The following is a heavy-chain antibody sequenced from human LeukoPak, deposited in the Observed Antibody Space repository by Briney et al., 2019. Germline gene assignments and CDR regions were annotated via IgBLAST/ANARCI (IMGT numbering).Heavy chain of an antibody. V-gene: IGHV1-2*02. J-gene: IGHJ4*02. Sequence: GASVKVSCKASGYTFTDYYIHWVRQAPGQDFEWMGWINPKSGGTEYAQKFQGRVTMTRDPSLSTAYMELSRLRSDDRAVFYCARASTVAGNHRPFDYWGQGTLVTVSS. D-gene: IGHD6-19*01. CDR1: GYTFTDYY. CDR2: INPKSGGT. CDR3: ARASTVAGNHRPFDY.